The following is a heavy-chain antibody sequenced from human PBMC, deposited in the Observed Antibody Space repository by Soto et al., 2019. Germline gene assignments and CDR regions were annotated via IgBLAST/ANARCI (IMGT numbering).Heavy chain of an antibody. CDR2: INAGNGNT. J-gene: IGHJ3*02. CDR1: GYTFTSYV. Sequence: ASVKVSCKASGYTFTSYVMHWVRQAPGHRLEWMGWINAGNGNTKYSEKFQGRVTITRDTSASTAYMELSSLRSEDAAVYYCARDGCSNGVCYNDAFDIWAQGTMVTVSS. V-gene: IGHV1-3*01. D-gene: IGHD2-8*01. CDR3: ARDGCSNGVCYNDAFDI.